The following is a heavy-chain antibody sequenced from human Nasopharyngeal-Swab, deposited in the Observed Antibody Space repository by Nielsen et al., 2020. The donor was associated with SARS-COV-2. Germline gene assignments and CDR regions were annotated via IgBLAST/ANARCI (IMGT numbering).Heavy chain of an antibody. CDR3: AIGGGGSYYYGMDV. Sequence: WIRQPPGKGLEWIGYIYYSGSTNYNPSLKSRVTISVDTSKNQFSLKLSSVTAADTAVYYCAIGGGGSYYYGMDVWGQGTTVTV. J-gene: IGHJ6*02. D-gene: IGHD3-16*01. V-gene: IGHV4-59*01. CDR2: IYYSGST.